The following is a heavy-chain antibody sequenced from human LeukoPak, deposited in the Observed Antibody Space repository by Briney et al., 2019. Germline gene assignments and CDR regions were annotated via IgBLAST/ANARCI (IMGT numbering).Heavy chain of an antibody. V-gene: IGHV4-39*01. CDR2: IYYSGST. Sequence: PSETLSLTCTVSGGSISTSSYYWGWIRQPPGKGLEWIGSIYYSGSTYYNPSLKSRVTISVDTSKNQFFLKLSSVTPADTAVYYCATYYYDSSGHFDYWGQGTLVAVSS. CDR3: ATYYYDSSGHFDY. J-gene: IGHJ4*02. CDR1: GGSISTSSYY. D-gene: IGHD3-22*01.